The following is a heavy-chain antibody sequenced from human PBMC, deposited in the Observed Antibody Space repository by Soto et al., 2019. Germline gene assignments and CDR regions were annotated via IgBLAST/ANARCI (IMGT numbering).Heavy chain of an antibody. CDR3: ASLRAAAGTSDY. V-gene: IGHV4-34*01. CDR1: GGSFSGYY. J-gene: IGHJ4*02. CDR2: INHSGST. Sequence: QVQLQQWGAGLLKPSETLSLTCAVYGGSFSGYYWSWIRQPPGKGLEWIGEINHSGSTNYNPSLKSRVTISVDTSKNQFSRKLSSVTAADTAVYYCASLRAAAGTSDYWGQGTLVTVSS. D-gene: IGHD6-13*01.